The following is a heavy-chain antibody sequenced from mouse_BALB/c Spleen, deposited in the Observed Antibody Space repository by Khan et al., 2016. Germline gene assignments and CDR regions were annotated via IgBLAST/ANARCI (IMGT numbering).Heavy chain of an antibody. V-gene: IGHV1S56*01. D-gene: IGHD2-4*01. CDR3: ARGGLRRGYYFDY. CDR2: IYPGNVNT. J-gene: IGHJ2*01. Sequence: QVQLQQSGPELVKPGASVRISCKASGYTFTSYYIHWVKQRPGQGLEWIGWIYPGNVNTKYNEKFKGKATLTADKSSSTAYMQLSSLTSEDSAVXFCARGGLRRGYYFDYRGEGTALTVYS. CDR1: GYTFTSYY.